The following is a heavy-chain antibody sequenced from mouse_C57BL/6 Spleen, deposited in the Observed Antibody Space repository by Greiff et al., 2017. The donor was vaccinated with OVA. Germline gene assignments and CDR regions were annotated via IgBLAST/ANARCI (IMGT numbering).Heavy chain of an antibody. D-gene: IGHD2-1*01. V-gene: IGHV1-15*01. Sequence: VQLQESGAELVRPGASVTLSCKASGYTFTDYAMHWVKQTPVHGLEWIGAIDPETGGTAYNQKFKGKAILTADKSSSTAYMELRRLTSEDSAVYYCRRGPNYYLAYWGKGTLVTVSA. CDR3: RRGPNYYLAY. CDR2: IDPETGGT. CDR1: GYTFTDYA. J-gene: IGHJ3*01.